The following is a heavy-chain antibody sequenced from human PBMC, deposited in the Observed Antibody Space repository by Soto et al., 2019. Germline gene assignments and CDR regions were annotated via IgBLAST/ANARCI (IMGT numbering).Heavy chain of an antibody. V-gene: IGHV4-59*08. Sequence: SETLSLTCTVSGGSISSYYWSWIRQPPGKGLEWIGYIYYSGSTNYNPSLKSRVTISVDTSKNQFSLKLSSVTAADTAVYYCAILGRNCSGGSCKGSRWFDPWGQGTLVTVSS. D-gene: IGHD2-15*01. CDR1: GGSISSYY. CDR2: IYYSGST. J-gene: IGHJ5*02. CDR3: AILGRNCSGGSCKGSRWFDP.